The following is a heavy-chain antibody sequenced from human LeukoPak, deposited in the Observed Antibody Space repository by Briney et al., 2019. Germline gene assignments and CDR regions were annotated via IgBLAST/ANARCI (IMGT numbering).Heavy chain of an antibody. J-gene: IGHJ4*02. CDR1: GFTLSKYW. CDR2: IKEDGNEK. D-gene: IGHD4-17*01. V-gene: IGHV3-7*05. Sequence: PGGSLRLSCAASGFTLSKYWMSWVRQAPGKGLEWVASIKEDGNEKYYVDSVKGRFTISRDNAKNSLNLQMNSLRAEDTAMYYCARFPTGFDYWGQGTLVTVSS. CDR3: ARFPTGFDY.